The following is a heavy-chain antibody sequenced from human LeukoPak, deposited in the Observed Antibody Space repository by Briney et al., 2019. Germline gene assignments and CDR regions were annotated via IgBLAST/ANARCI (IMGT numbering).Heavy chain of an antibody. Sequence: ASVKVSCKASGYTFTSYGISWVRQAPGQGLEWMGWISAYNGNTNYAQKFQGRVTMTRNTSISTAYMELSSLRSEDTAVYYCARDGGYTSSWYVPGWVNNYYYGMDVWGQGTTVTVSS. CDR3: ARDGGYTSSWYVPGWVNNYYYGMDV. CDR2: ISAYNGNT. D-gene: IGHD6-13*01. J-gene: IGHJ6*02. V-gene: IGHV1-18*01. CDR1: GYTFTSYG.